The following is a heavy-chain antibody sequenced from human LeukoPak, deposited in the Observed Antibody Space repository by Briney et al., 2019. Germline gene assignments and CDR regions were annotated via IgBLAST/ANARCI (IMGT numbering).Heavy chain of an antibody. J-gene: IGHJ4*02. D-gene: IGHD2-2*01. V-gene: IGHV4-39*01. CDR2: ISYSGST. CDR3: ASGSSTRVFGY. CDR1: GGSISSSSYY. Sequence: PSETLSLTCTVSGGSISSSSYYWGWIRQPPGKGLEWIGSISYSGSTYYNPSLKSRVTISVDTSKNQFSLKLSSVTAADTAVYYCASGSSTRVFGYWGQGTLVTVSS.